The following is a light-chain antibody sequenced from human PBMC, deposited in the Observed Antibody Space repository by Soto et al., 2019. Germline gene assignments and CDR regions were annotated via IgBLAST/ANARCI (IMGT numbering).Light chain of an antibody. CDR2: GNS. J-gene: IGLJ2*01. CDR1: SSNIGAGYD. CDR3: QSYASSLSGLV. V-gene: IGLV1-40*01. Sequence: QSVLTQPPSVSGAPGQRVTISCTGSSSNIGAGYDVHWYQQLPGTAPKLLIYGNSNRPSGVPDRFSGSKSGTSASLAITGLHAEDEADYYCQSYASSLSGLVFGGGTKLTVL.